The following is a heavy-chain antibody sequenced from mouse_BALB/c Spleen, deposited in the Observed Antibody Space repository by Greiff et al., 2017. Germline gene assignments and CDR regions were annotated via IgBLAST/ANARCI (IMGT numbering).Heavy chain of an antibody. Sequence: EVQRVESGGGLVKPGGSLKLSCAASGFTFSSYTMSWVRQTPEKRLEWVATISSGGSYTYYPDSVKGRFTISRDNAKNTLYLQMSSLKSEDTAMYYCTREGGNSYAMDYWGQGTSVTVSS. CDR2: ISSGGSYT. CDR1: GFTFSSYT. CDR3: TREGGNSYAMDY. J-gene: IGHJ4*01. V-gene: IGHV5-6-4*01. D-gene: IGHD2-1*01.